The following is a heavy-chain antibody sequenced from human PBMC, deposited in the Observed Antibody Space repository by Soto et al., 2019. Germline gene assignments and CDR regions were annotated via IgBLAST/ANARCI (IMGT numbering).Heavy chain of an antibody. CDR2: INPKFGDT. CDR3: ARNMDYYYGRGSGNGDGG. J-gene: IGHJ6*02. CDR1: GYTFTAYY. Sequence: QVQLVQSGAEVKEPGDSVRVSCEASGYTFTAYYIHWVRRAPGQGLEWMGWINPKFGDTTYAQDFQGRVSMTRDMSISTVYMELSRLTSDDTAIYYCARNMDYYYGRGSGNGDGGWGQGTTVTVFS. D-gene: IGHD3-10*02. V-gene: IGHV1-2*02.